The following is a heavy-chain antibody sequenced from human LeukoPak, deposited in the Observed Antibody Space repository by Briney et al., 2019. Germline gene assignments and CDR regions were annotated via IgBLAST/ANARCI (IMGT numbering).Heavy chain of an antibody. V-gene: IGHV3-7*01. Sequence: GGSLRLSCAASGFTFSSYWMSWVRQAPGKGLEWVANIKQDGSEKYYVDSVKGRFTISRDNAKNSLYLQMNSLRAEDTAVYYCAKDLAVYHYDFWSGSRGPDYWGQGTLVTVSS. J-gene: IGHJ4*02. CDR2: IKQDGSEK. CDR3: AKDLAVYHYDFWSGSRGPDY. CDR1: GFTFSSYW. D-gene: IGHD3-3*01.